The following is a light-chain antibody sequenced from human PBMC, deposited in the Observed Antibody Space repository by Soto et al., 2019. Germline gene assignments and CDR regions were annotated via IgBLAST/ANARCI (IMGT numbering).Light chain of an antibody. CDR1: QSIGSF. CDR2: GAS. J-gene: IGKJ3*01. Sequence: DLQMTQSPSSLSASVGDRVTITCRASQSIGSFLNWYQQPPGKAPKLLIYGASSLQGGVPSRFSGSGYGTDFTLTISSLQSEDFAVYYCQQTYNSPFIVGPGNKVNI. V-gene: IGKV1-39*01. CDR3: QQTYNSPFI.